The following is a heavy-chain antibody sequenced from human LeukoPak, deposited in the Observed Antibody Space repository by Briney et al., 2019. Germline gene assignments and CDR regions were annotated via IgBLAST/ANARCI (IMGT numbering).Heavy chain of an antibody. CDR2: IGGDWT. Sequence: PRGSQRLSCAGSGFIFSTYVMNWVRQAPGRGLEWVSAIGGDWTQYANSVKGRFTVSRDNSSNTLYLQMSSLRVEDTAVYYCASRDSCSGGSCYGLAYWGQGILVTVSS. D-gene: IGHD2-15*01. CDR1: GFIFSTYV. CDR3: ASRDSCSGGSCYGLAY. J-gene: IGHJ4*02. V-gene: IGHV3-23*01.